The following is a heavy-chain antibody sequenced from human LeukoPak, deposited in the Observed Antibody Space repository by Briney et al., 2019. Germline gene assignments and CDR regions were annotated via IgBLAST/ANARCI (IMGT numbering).Heavy chain of an antibody. CDR3: AREQANSYYDFWSGQNSLLDY. V-gene: IGHV3-74*01. D-gene: IGHD3-3*01. J-gene: IGHJ4*02. Sequence: GGSLRLSCAASGFTFSSYWMHWVRQAPGKGLVWVSRINSDGSSTSYADSVKGRFTISRDNVKNTLYLQMNSLRAEDTAVYYCAREQANSYYDFWSGQNSLLDYWGQGTLVTVSS. CDR1: GFTFSSYW. CDR2: INSDGSST.